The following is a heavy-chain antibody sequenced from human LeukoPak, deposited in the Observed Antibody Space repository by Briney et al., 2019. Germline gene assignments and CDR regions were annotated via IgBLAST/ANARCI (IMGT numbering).Heavy chain of an antibody. CDR2: ISGSGGST. V-gene: IGHV3-23*01. D-gene: IGHD6-19*01. CDR3: AKDIAVPGYYFDY. Sequence: GGSLRLSCAASGVTLSIYAMSWVRQSRGRGLEGFSAISGSGGSTYHADSVKGRCTLTRDNAKNTLHLQMNILSADDTAVYYCAKDIAVPGYYFDYWGQGTLVTVSS. J-gene: IGHJ4*02. CDR1: GVTLSIYA.